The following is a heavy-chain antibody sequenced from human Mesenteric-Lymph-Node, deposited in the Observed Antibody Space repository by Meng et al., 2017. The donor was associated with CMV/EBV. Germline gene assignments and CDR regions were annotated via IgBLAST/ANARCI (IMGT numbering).Heavy chain of an antibody. D-gene: IGHD4-17*01. Sequence: GESLKISCAASGFRFSEHYMSWIRQAPGKGLEWISYISGSSRTIYYADSVKGRFTISRDNAKTSVYLQLNSLRAEDTAVYYCARDYGDYFTYGPDYWGQGTLVTSPQ. CDR2: ISGSSRTI. J-gene: IGHJ4*02. CDR1: GFRFSEHY. V-gene: IGHV3-11*01. CDR3: ARDYGDYFTYGPDY.